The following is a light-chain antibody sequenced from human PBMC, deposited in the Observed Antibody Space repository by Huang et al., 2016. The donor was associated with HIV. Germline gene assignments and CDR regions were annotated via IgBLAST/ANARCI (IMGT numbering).Light chain of an antibody. Sequence: IQLTQSPTSLSASVGDRVTIACRASQAIGTYLHWFQQKPGRAPKLLISDVSSLHTGIPSRFIGSGSGTEFTLTIRGLQFDDFATYFCQQSYSALFSFGQGTRLEIK. CDR1: QAIGTY. CDR3: QQSYSALFS. J-gene: IGKJ5*01. V-gene: IGKV1-39*01. CDR2: DVS.